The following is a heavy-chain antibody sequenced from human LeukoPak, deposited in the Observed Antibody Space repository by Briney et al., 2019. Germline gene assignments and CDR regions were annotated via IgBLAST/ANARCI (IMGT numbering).Heavy chain of an antibody. CDR3: ARVGRGYSDRWWFGP. Sequence: SVKVSCKASGGTFSSDTISWVRQAPGQGLEWMGRIIPILGIANYAQKFQGRVTITADKSTSTAYMELSSLRSEDTAVYYCARVGRGYSDRWWFGPWGQGTLVTVSS. CDR2: IIPILGIA. J-gene: IGHJ5*02. D-gene: IGHD5-18*01. CDR1: GGTFSSDT. V-gene: IGHV1-69*02.